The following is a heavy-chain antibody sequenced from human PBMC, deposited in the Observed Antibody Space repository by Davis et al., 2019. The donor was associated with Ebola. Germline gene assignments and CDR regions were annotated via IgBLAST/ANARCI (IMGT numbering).Heavy chain of an antibody. Sequence: MPSETLSLTCAAYGSSFSGYSWSWIRQPPGKGLEWIGEINHSGSTNYNPSLKSRVTISVDTSKNQFSLKLSSVTAADTAVYYCARGKNYDSSGYYYVYWGQGTLVTVSS. D-gene: IGHD3-22*01. CDR1: GSSFSGYS. V-gene: IGHV4-34*01. CDR2: INHSGST. CDR3: ARGKNYDSSGYYYVY. J-gene: IGHJ4*02.